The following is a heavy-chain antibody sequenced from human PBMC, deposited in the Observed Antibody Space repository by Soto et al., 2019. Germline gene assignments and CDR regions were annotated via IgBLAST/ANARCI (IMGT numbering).Heavy chain of an antibody. CDR3: ARSPGRIGAIDVAGTDV. J-gene: IGHJ6*02. CDR1: GYSFTSYW. D-gene: IGHD3-10*01. Sequence: GASLKISCKGSGYSFTSYWISCVRQMPGKGLEWMVRSDPSDSYTNYSPSLRGHVTISADKAISTAYLQWSSLKASDTAMYFCARSPGRIGAIDVAGTDVGGQGTTVTVSS. CDR2: SDPSDSYT. V-gene: IGHV5-10-1*01.